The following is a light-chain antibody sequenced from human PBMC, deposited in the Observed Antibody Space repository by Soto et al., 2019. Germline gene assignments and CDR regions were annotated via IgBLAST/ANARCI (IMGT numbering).Light chain of an antibody. V-gene: IGKV3-20*01. CDR1: QSVSNN. Sequence: ELVMTRSPGTLSVSPGSIVTLSCRASQSVSNNLAWHQQKHGQAPKLLIYGASTRATGVPARFSGSGSGTEFTITISRLEPEDIEAYDCQQYGRSPFTFGPGTKVDIK. J-gene: IGKJ3*01. CDR2: GAS. CDR3: QQYGRSPFT.